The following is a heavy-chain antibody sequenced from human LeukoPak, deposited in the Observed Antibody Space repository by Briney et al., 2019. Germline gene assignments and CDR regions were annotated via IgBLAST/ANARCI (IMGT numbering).Heavy chain of an antibody. V-gene: IGHV3-74*01. CDR3: ARDRVPYCSGVSCSVDV. J-gene: IGHJ6*02. Sequence: GGSLRLSRAASGFTLSSYWMQWVRHAPGKGLVWVSRIISDGSTTNYADSVKGRFTISRDNAKNTLYLQMNSLRVEDTAVYYCARDRVPYCSGVSCSVDVWGQGTTVTVSS. CDR1: GFTLSSYW. CDR2: IISDGSTT. D-gene: IGHD2-15*01.